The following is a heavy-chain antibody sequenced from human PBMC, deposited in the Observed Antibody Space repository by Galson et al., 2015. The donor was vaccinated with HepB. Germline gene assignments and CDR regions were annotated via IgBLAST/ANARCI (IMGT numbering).Heavy chain of an antibody. CDR2: ISYDGSNK. V-gene: IGHV3-30*04. D-gene: IGHD2-2*01. CDR3: ARVSPLVPAALYYYGMDV. Sequence: SLRLSCAASGFTFSSYAMHWVRQAPGKGLEWVAVISYDGSNKYYADSVKGRFTISRDNSKNTLYLQMNSLRAEDTAVYYCARVSPLVPAALYYYGMDVWGQGTTVTVSS. J-gene: IGHJ6*02. CDR1: GFTFSSYA.